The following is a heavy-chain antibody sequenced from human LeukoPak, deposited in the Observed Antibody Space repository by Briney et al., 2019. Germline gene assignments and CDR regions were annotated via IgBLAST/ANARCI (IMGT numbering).Heavy chain of an antibody. CDR1: GYTLTELS. Sequence: ASVKVSCKVSGYTLTELSMHWVRQAPGKGLDWMGGFDPEDGETIYAQKFQGRVTMTEDTSTDTAYMELSSLRSEDTAVYYCATGGITIFGVALDYWGQGTLVTVSP. CDR2: FDPEDGET. V-gene: IGHV1-24*01. CDR3: ATGGITIFGVALDY. J-gene: IGHJ4*02. D-gene: IGHD3-3*01.